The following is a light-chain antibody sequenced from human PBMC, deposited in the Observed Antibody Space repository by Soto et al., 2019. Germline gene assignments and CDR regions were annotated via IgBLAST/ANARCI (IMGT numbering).Light chain of an antibody. V-gene: IGLV2-11*01. Sequence: QSALTQPRSVSGSPGQAVTFSCTGTNSDVGAYNYVSWYRQHPGKAPKVIIYGVSKRPSGVPDRFSGSKSGNTASLTISGLQAEDEADYFCSSFAGSYTHVFGTGTKVTVL. J-gene: IGLJ1*01. CDR1: NSDVGAYNY. CDR3: SSFAGSYTHV. CDR2: GVS.